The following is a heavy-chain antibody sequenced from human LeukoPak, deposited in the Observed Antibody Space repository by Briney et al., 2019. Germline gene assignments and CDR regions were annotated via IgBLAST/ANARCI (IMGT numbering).Heavy chain of an antibody. CDR3: ARDGSADYYDSSGYPYEFDP. J-gene: IGHJ5*02. CDR1: GYTFTSYG. D-gene: IGHD3-22*01. V-gene: IGHV1-18*01. Sequence: ASVKVSCKASGYTFTSYGISWVRQAPGQGLEWMGWISAYNGNTNYAQKLQGRVTMTTDTSTSTAYMELRSLRSDGTAVYYCARDGSADYYDSSGYPYEFDPWGQGTLVTVSS. CDR2: ISAYNGNT.